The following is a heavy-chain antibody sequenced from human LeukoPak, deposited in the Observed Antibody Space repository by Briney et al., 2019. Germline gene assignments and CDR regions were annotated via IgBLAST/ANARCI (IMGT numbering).Heavy chain of an antibody. D-gene: IGHD7-27*01. J-gene: IGHJ4*02. Sequence: SEALSLTCTVSGGSVSSGTYFWTWVRQPPGKGLEWIGHIHYSVTTNYNPSLKSRVTMSLDTSKNQFSLKLTSVTAADTAIYFCARWGTYWGQGILVTVSS. CDR2: IHYSVTT. V-gene: IGHV4-61*01. CDR3: ARWGTY. CDR1: GGSVSSGTYF.